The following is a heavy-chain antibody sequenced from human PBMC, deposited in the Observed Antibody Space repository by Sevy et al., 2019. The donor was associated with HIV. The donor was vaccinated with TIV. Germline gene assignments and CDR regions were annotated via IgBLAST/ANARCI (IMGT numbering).Heavy chain of an antibody. D-gene: IGHD4-17*01. V-gene: IGHV3-30-3*01. J-gene: IGHJ4*02. CDR3: ASWRTDYGDEGV. CDR2: ISYDRSNK. Sequence: GGSLRLSCAASGFTFSSYAMHWVRQAPGKGLEWVAVISYDRSNKYYADSVKGRFTISRDNSKNTLYLQMNSLRAEDTAVYYCASWRTDYGDEGVWGQGTLVTVSS. CDR1: GFTFSSYA.